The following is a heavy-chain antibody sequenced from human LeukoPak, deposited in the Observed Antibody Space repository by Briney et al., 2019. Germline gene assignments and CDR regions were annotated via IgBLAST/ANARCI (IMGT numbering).Heavy chain of an antibody. CDR2: FDPEDGET. J-gene: IGHJ4*02. V-gene: IGHV1-24*01. CDR3: ATGVVGYDSSGYYDDY. CDR1: GYTFTDGY. D-gene: IGHD3-22*01. Sequence: ASVKVSCKASGYTFTDGYNVNWVRQAPGQGLEWMGGFDPEDGETIYAQKFQGRVTMTEDTSTDTAYMELSSLRSEDTAVYYCATGVVGYDSSGYYDDYWGQGTLVTVSS.